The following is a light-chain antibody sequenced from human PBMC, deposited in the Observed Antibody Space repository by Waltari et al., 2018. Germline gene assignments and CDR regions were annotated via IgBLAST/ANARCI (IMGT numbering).Light chain of an antibody. J-gene: IGLJ2*01. CDR1: RSNIGAAYD. CDR2: RNT. Sequence: QSVLTQPPSVSGAPGQRVTISCTGSRSNIGAAYDVHWYQQIPGTAPKLLIYRNTKRPSGVPDRFSGSKSGTSASLAITGLQAEDEADYYCQSYDTSLRSSVFGGGTKLTVL. V-gene: IGLV1-40*01. CDR3: QSYDTSLRSSV.